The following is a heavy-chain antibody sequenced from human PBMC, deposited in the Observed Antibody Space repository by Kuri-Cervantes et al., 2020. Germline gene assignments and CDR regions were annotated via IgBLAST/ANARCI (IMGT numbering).Heavy chain of an antibody. CDR2: IYHSGST. D-gene: IGHD4-17*01. CDR1: GYSISSGYY. Sequence: SETLSLTCTVSGYSISSGYYRGWIRQPPGKGLEWIGSIYHSGSTYYNPSLKSRVTISVDTSKNQFSLKLSSVTAADTAVYYCARGGRGDYFIWGQGTLVTVSS. J-gene: IGHJ4*02. CDR3: ARGGRGDYFI. V-gene: IGHV4-38-2*02.